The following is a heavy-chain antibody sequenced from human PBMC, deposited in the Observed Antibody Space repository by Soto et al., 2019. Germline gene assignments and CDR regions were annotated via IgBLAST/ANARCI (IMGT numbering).Heavy chain of an antibody. J-gene: IGHJ4*02. CDR3: ARDLEEYSSSGLVY. CDR2: IYYSGST. D-gene: IGHD6-6*01. Sequence: PSETLSLTCTVSGGSISSGGYYWSWIRQHPGKGLEWIGYIYYSGSTYYNPSLKSRVTISVDTSKNQFSLKLSSVTAADTAVYYCARDLEEYSSSGLVYWGQGTLVTVSS. CDR1: GGSISSGGYY. V-gene: IGHV4-31*03.